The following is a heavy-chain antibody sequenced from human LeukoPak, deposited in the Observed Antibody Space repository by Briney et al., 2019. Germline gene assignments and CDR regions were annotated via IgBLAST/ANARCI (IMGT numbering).Heavy chain of an antibody. CDR2: IYYSGST. Sequence: SETLSLTCTVSGGSISTYYWNWIRQSPGKGLEWIGYIYYSGSTNYNPSLKSRVTISVDTSKNQFSLKLSSVTAADTAVYYCARANSIAVAADTLDYWGQGTLLTVSS. CDR1: GGSISTYY. V-gene: IGHV4-59*01. J-gene: IGHJ4*02. D-gene: IGHD6-19*01. CDR3: ARANSIAVAADTLDY.